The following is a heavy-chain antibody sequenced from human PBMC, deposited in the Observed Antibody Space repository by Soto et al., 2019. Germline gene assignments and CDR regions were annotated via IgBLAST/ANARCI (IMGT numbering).Heavy chain of an antibody. V-gene: IGHV3-33*01. CDR1: GFTFSSYG. CDR2: IWYDGSNK. Sequence: GGSLRLSCAASGFTFSSYGMHWVRQAPGKGLEWVAVIWYDGSNKYYADSVKGRFTISRDNSKNTLYLQMNSLRAEDTAVYYCARVPLSRGSSSPVDVWGKGTTVTVSS. CDR3: ARVPLSRGSSSPVDV. D-gene: IGHD6-6*01. J-gene: IGHJ6*04.